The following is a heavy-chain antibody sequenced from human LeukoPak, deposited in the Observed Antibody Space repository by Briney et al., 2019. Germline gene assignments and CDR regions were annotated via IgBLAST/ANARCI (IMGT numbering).Heavy chain of an antibody. V-gene: IGHV4-59*08. CDR3: ARQESDYGDYVGYHWFDP. J-gene: IGHJ5*02. CDR2: IYYSGST. Sequence: SETLSLTCTVSGGSISSYYWSWIRQPPGKGLEWIGYIYYSGSTNYNPSLKSRVTISVDTSKNQFSLKLSAVTAADTAVYYCARQESDYGDYVGYHWFDPWGQGTLVTVSS. CDR1: GGSISSYY. D-gene: IGHD4-17*01.